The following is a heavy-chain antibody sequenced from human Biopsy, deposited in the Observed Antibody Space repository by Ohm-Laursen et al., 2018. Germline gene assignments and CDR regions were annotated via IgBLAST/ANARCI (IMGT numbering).Heavy chain of an antibody. J-gene: IGHJ1*01. CDR1: GGTFSKYG. V-gene: IGHV1-69*10. CDR2: IIPMLGTV. D-gene: IGHD3-9*01. Sequence: ASVKVSCKASGGTFSKYGISWVRQAPGQGLEWMGGIIPMLGTVQYARRLRGRVTITADKATSTATMELRSLRSDDTAVYYCATKLTGYFHHWGQGTLVIVSS. CDR3: ATKLTGYFHH.